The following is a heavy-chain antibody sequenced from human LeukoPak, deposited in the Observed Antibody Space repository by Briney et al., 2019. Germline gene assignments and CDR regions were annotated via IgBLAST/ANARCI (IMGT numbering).Heavy chain of an antibody. V-gene: IGHV3-53*01. CDR3: AKGAMIVVPDYYFDY. CDR1: GFIVSGNY. J-gene: IGHJ4*02. CDR2: LYTGGST. D-gene: IGHD3-22*01. Sequence: PGGSLRLSCAVSGFIVSGNYMSWVRQAPGKGLEWVSVLYTGGSTYYADSVKGRFTISRDNSKNTLYLQMNSLRAEDTAVYYCAKGAMIVVPDYYFDYWGQGTLVTVSS.